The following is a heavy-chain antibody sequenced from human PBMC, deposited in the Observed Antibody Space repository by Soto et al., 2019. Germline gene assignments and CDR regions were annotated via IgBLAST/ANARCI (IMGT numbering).Heavy chain of an antibody. J-gene: IGHJ6*03. CDR3: ASDRGVARLVAANTHYYYYMDV. CDR2: ISAYNVNT. CDR1: GYSFTNYG. D-gene: IGHD2-21*02. V-gene: IGHV1-18*01. Sequence: QDQLVQSGVEVKKPGASVKVSCKASGYSFTNYGITWVRQAPGQGLERMGWISAYNVNTNNAQEFKGRLTITTDASTSTAYLELWSLRSDETAVYYFASDRGVARLVAANTHYYYYMDVWGKGTTVTVSS.